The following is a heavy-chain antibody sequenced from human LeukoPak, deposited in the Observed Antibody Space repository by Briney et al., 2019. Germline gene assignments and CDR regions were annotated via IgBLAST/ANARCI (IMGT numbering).Heavy chain of an antibody. CDR1: GFTFSNYA. J-gene: IGHJ1*01. V-gene: IGHV3-23*01. Sequence: GGSLRLSCAASGFTFSNYAMSCVRQAPGKGLEWVSGISDSGGRIYYTDSVKGRFTISRDNAKNSLYLQMTSLRAEDPAVYYCARDKIAADTTGSSFHHWGQGTLVTVSS. D-gene: IGHD6-13*01. CDR3: ARDKIAADTTGSSFHH. CDR2: ISDSGGRI.